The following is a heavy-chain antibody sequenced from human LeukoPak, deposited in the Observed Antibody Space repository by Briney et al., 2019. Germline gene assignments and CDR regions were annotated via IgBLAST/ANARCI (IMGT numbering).Heavy chain of an antibody. V-gene: IGHV5-51*01. CDR3: ARRPTGRNYCFDY. Sequence: GESLKISCKASGYSFTTYWIGWVRQMPGKGLEWMGIIYPGDSDTRYSPSFQGQVTISVDKSISTAYLQWTSLKASDTAMYYCARRPTGRNYCFDYWGQGALVTVSS. CDR1: GYSFTTYW. D-gene: IGHD1-1*01. CDR2: IYPGDSDT. J-gene: IGHJ4*02.